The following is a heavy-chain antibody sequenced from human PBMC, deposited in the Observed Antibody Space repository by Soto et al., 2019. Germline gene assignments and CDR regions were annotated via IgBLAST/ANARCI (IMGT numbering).Heavy chain of an antibody. CDR2: ISYDGNNK. D-gene: IGHD3-22*01. Sequence: PGGSLRLSCAASGFSRSNNGMHWVRQAPGKGLEWVAVISYDGNNKYYADSVKGRFTISRDNSKNTVYLEMNNLRAEDTAMYYCAKGGSGNYLTYYYYYGMDVWGQGTTVTVSS. J-gene: IGHJ6*02. CDR3: AKGGSGNYLTYYYYYGMDV. CDR1: GFSRSNNG. V-gene: IGHV3-30*18.